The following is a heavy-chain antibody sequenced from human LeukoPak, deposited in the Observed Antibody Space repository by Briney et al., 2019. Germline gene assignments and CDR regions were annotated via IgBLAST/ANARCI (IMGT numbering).Heavy chain of an antibody. V-gene: IGHV4-61*01. D-gene: IGHD5-18*01. J-gene: IGHJ2*01. CDR1: GGSVSSGSYY. Sequence: SETLSLTCTVSGGSVSSGSYYWSWIRQPPGKGLEWIGYIYYSGSTNYNPSLKSRVTISVDTSKNQFSLKLSSVTAADTAVYYCACGYSYGYWYFDLWGHGTLVTVSS. CDR2: IYYSGST. CDR3: ACGYSYGYWYFDL.